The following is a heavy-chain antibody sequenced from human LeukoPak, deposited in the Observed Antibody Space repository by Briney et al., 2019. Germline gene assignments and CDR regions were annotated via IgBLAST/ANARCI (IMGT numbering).Heavy chain of an antibody. J-gene: IGHJ6*02. CDR1: GFTFSSYW. V-gene: IGHV3-7*03. Sequence: GSLRLSCAASGFTFSSYWMNWARQAPGKGLEWVASINHKGNVNYYVDSVKGRFTISRDNAKNSLYLQMSNLRAEDTAVYFCARGGGLDVWGQGATVTVSS. CDR2: INHKGNVN. CDR3: ARGGGLDV. D-gene: IGHD3-16*01.